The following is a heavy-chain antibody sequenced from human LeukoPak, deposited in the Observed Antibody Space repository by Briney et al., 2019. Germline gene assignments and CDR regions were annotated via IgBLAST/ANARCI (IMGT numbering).Heavy chain of an antibody. Sequence: SETLSLTCTVSGGSISSYYWSWIRQPPGKGLEWIGYIYYSGSTNYNPSLKSRVTISADAPKNQFSLKLSSVTAADTAVYYCARDAGTTSFSFDIWGQGTMVTVSS. CDR3: ARDAGTTSFSFDI. J-gene: IGHJ3*02. D-gene: IGHD1-1*01. V-gene: IGHV4-59*01. CDR2: IYYSGST. CDR1: GGSISSYY.